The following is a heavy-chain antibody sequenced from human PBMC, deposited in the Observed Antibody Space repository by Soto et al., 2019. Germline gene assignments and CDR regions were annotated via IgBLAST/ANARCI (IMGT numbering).Heavy chain of an antibody. CDR3: ARSTTVTRTSIWYFDL. J-gene: IGHJ2*01. D-gene: IGHD4-17*01. Sequence: SETLSLTCTVSGGSISSGDYYWSWIRQPPGKGLEWIGYIYYSGSTYYNPSLKSRVTISVDTSKNQFSLKLSSVTAADTAVYYCARSTTVTRTSIWYFDLWGRGTLVTVSS. CDR2: IYYSGST. CDR1: GGSISSGDYY. V-gene: IGHV4-30-4*01.